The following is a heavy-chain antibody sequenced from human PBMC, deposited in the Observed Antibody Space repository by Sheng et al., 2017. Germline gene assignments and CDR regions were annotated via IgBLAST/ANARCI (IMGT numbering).Heavy chain of an antibody. CDR3: ARAAGRWEAFDI. V-gene: IGHV3-66*01. J-gene: IGHJ3*02. CDR2: IYSGGST. CDR1: DSPSVATT. D-gene: IGHD1-26*01. Sequence: EVQLVESGGGLVQPGGSRRDSPVQPLDSPSVATTSAGSGQAPGKGLEWVSFIYSGGSTYYADSVKGRFTISRDNSKNILYLQMNSLRAEDTAVYYCARAAGRWEAFDIWGQGTMVTVSS.